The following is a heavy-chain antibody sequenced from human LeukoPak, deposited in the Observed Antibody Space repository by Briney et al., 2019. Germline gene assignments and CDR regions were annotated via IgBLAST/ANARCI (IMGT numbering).Heavy chain of an antibody. CDR1: GGSISSSNW. V-gene: IGHV4-4*02. CDR2: IYHSGST. D-gene: IGHD5-12*01. Sequence: PSETLSPICAVSGGSISSSNWWSWVRQPPGKGLEWIGEIYHSGSTNYNPSLKSRVTISVDTSKNQFSLKLRSVTAADTAVYYCARGYGGIYYYYMDVWGKGTTVTVSS. J-gene: IGHJ6*03. CDR3: ARGYGGIYYYYMDV.